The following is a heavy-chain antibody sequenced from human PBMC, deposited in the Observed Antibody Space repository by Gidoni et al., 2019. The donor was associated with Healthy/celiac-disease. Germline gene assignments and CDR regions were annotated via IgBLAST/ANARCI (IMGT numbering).Heavy chain of an antibody. J-gene: IGHJ4*02. CDR1: GFLFSHAW. V-gene: IGHV3-15*01. CDR2: IKSKTDGGTT. CDR3: TTGLPFYSSGWPGEFDY. D-gene: IGHD6-19*01. Sequence: EVQLVESGGGLVNPGGSLRLSCAASGFLFSHAWISWVRQAPGKGLEWVGRIKSKTDGGTTDYAEPVKGRFTISRDDSKNTLYLQINSLKTEDTAVYYCTTGLPFYSSGWPGEFDYWGQGTLVTVSS.